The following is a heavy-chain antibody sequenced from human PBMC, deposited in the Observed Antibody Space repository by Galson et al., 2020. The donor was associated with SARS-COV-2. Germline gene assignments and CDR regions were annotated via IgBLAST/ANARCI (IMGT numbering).Heavy chain of an antibody. CDR2: TYYRSKWYN. CDR1: GDSVSSDSAT. V-gene: IGHV6-1*01. D-gene: IGHD6-6*01. J-gene: IGHJ6*02. CDR3: ARGGSSPGGKDYYYFYGLDV. Sequence: SQTLSLTCTLSGDSVSSDSATWNWIRQSPSGGLEWLGRTYYRSKWYNDYEVSVKSRISINPDTSINQFSLQLNSVAPEDTAVYYCARGGSSPGGKDYYYFYGLDVWGQGTTVTVS.